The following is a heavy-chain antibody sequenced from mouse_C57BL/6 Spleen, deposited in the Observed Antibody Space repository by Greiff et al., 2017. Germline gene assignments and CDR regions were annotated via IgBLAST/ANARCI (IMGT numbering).Heavy chain of an antibody. Sequence: EVKLMESGAELVRQGASVKLSCTASGFNIKDYYMHWVKQRPEQGLEWIGRIDPEDGDTEYAPKFQGKATMTADTSSNTAYLQLSSLTSEDTAVYYCTTHYYGSEDAMDYWGQGTSVTVSS. CDR3: TTHYYGSEDAMDY. V-gene: IGHV14-1*01. CDR1: GFNIKDYY. CDR2: IDPEDGDT. J-gene: IGHJ4*01. D-gene: IGHD1-1*01.